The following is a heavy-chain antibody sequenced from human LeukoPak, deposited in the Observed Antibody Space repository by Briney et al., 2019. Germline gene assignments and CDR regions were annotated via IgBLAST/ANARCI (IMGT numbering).Heavy chain of an antibody. CDR3: AKGTTVTTPYYFDY. Sequence: PGGSLRLSCAASGFTFSSYVMSWVRQAPGEGLEWVSGISGSGGSTYYADSVKGRFTTSRDNSKNTLYLQMSSLRAEDTAVYYCAKGTTVTTPYYFDYWGQGTLVTVSS. CDR2: ISGSGGST. CDR1: GFTFSSYV. V-gene: IGHV3-23*01. D-gene: IGHD4-17*01. J-gene: IGHJ4*02.